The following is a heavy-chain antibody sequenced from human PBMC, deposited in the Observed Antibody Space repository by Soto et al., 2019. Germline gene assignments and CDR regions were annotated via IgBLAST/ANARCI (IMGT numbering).Heavy chain of an antibody. V-gene: IGHV4-59*11. Sequence: LSLTCTVSGVSITSHYWTWIRQPPGKGLEWIGNIHYSGSTNYSPSLKGRVIISVDTSENQSSLKLSSVTTADTAVYYCTVGGAGHPFDYWGQGTLVTVSS. CDR2: IHYSGST. J-gene: IGHJ4*02. D-gene: IGHD3-16*01. CDR3: TVGGAGHPFDY. CDR1: GVSITSHY.